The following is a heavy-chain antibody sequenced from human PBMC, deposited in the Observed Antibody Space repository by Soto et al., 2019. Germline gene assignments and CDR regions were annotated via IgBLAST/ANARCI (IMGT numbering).Heavy chain of an antibody. Sequence: GESLKISCKGSGYSFTSYWIGWVRQMPGKGLEWMGIIYPGDSDTRYSPSFQGQVTISADKSISTAYLQWSSLKASDTAMYYCARPHQGRAAAVWYYFDYWGQGTLVTVSS. D-gene: IGHD6-13*01. V-gene: IGHV5-51*01. CDR2: IYPGDSDT. J-gene: IGHJ4*02. CDR3: ARPHQGRAAAVWYYFDY. CDR1: GYSFTSYW.